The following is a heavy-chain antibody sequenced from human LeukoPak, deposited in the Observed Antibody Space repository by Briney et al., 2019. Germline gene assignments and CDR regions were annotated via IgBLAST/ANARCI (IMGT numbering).Heavy chain of an antibody. V-gene: IGHV4-38-2*02. Sequence: SETLPLTCTVSGYSISSGYYWGWIRQPPGKGLEWMGSISPGGGTYYNPSLKSRVTLSVDTSKNQFSLKLSSVTAADTAVYYCARRNIVAASDYWGQGTLVTVSS. CDR2: ISPGGGT. CDR3: ARRNIVAASDY. J-gene: IGHJ4*02. CDR1: GYSISSGYY. D-gene: IGHD6-25*01.